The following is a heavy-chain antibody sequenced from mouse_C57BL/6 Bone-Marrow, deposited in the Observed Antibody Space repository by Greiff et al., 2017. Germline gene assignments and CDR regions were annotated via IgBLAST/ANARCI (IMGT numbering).Heavy chain of an antibody. CDR1: GFTFSDFY. V-gene: IGHV7-1*01. D-gene: IGHD1-1*01. CDR3: ARDASYYYGSSDWYFDV. J-gene: IGHJ1*03. Sequence: EVILVESGGGLVQSGRSLRLSCATSGFTFSDFYMEWVRQAPGKGLEWIAASRNKANDYTTEYSAAVKGRFIVSRDTSQSILYLQMNALRAEDTAIYYCARDASYYYGSSDWYFDVWGTGTTVTVSS. CDR2: SRNKANDYTT.